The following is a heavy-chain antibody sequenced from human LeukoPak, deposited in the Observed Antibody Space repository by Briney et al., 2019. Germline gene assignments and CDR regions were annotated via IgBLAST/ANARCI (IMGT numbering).Heavy chain of an antibody. Sequence: GGSLRLSCVISGLTFNNVWMSWVRQAPGKGLEWVGRIKSKTDGGTTDYAAPVKGRFTISRDDSKNTLYLQMNSLKTEDTAVYYCTTDTYYYDSSGYYLSDNWGQGTLVTVSS. CDR1: GLTFNNVW. CDR2: IKSKTDGGTT. D-gene: IGHD3-22*01. V-gene: IGHV3-15*01. CDR3: TTDTYYYDSSGYYLSDN. J-gene: IGHJ4*02.